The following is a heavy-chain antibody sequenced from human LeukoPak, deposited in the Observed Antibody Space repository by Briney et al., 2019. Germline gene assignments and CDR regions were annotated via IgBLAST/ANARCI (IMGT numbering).Heavy chain of an antibody. V-gene: IGHV4-30-2*01. D-gene: IGHD1-26*01. J-gene: IGHJ4*02. CDR3: ASSGATGDY. Sequence: SQTLSPTCAVSGGSISSGGYSWSWIRQPPGKGLEWIGYIYHSGSTYYNPSLKSRVTISVDRSKNQFSLKLSSVTAADTAVYYCASSGATGDYWGQGTLVTVSS. CDR1: GGSISSGGYS. CDR2: IYHSGST.